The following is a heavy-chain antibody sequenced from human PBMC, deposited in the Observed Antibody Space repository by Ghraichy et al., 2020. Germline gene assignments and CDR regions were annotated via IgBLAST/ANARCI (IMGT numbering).Heavy chain of an antibody. J-gene: IGHJ3*02. CDR1: GFTFSSYA. Sequence: LSLTCAASGFTFSSYAMSWVRQAPGKGLEWVSAISGSGGSTYYADSVKGRFTISRDNSKNTLYLQMNSLRAEDTAVYYCAKDPGLRFQLAFDIWGQGTMVTVSS. D-gene: IGHD3-16*01. CDR2: ISGSGGST. V-gene: IGHV3-23*01. CDR3: AKDPGLRFQLAFDI.